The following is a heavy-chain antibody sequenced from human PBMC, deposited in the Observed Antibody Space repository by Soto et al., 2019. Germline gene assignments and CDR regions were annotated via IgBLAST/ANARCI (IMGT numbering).Heavy chain of an antibody. J-gene: IGHJ1*01. CDR1: GFTFSSYS. CDR2: ISSSSSTI. Sequence: PGGVLRLSCAASGFTFSSYSMNWVRQAPGKGLEWVSYISSSSSTIYYADSVKGRFTISRDNAKNSLYLQMNSLRAEDTAVYYCARDLGSSWYPEYFQHWGQGTLVTVSS. D-gene: IGHD6-13*01. CDR3: ARDLGSSWYPEYFQH. V-gene: IGHV3-48*01.